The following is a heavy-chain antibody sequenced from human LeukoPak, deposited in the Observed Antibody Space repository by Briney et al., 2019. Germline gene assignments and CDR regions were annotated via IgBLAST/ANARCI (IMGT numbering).Heavy chain of an antibody. D-gene: IGHD2-8*01. CDR3: ARTNYYFYYMDV. J-gene: IGHJ6*03. V-gene: IGHV4-39*01. Sequence: KPSETLSLTCTVSGGSINGNDYYWGWIRQPPGKGLEWIGSIYYSGSTYYNPSLKSRVTISVDTSKNQFFLRLSSVTAADAALYYCARTNYYFYYMDVWGRGTTVTVSS. CDR1: GGSINGNDYY. CDR2: IYYSGST.